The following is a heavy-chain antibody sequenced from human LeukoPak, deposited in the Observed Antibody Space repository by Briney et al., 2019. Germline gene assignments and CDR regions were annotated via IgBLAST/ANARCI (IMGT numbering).Heavy chain of an antibody. CDR1: GFTFSSYA. V-gene: IGHV3-7*01. Sequence: GGSLRLSCAASGFTFSSYAMSWVRQAPGKGLEWVANIKQDGSEKYYVDSVKGRFTISRDNAKNSLYLQMNSLRAEDTAVYYCARDYGGNSWLLYYFDYWGQGTLVTVSS. D-gene: IGHD4-23*01. CDR3: ARDYGGNSWLLYYFDY. J-gene: IGHJ4*02. CDR2: IKQDGSEK.